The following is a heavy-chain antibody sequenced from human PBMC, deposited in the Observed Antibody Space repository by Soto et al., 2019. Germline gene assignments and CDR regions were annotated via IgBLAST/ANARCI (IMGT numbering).Heavy chain of an antibody. Sequence: GGSLRLSCAASGITFRSYAMSWGRQAPGKGLEWGSAISGSGGSTYYADSVKGWFTISRDNSKNTLYLQMNSLRAEDTAVYYCANYYYDSSGYYYGAEYFQHWGQGTLVTVSS. V-gene: IGHV3-23*01. CDR1: GITFRSYA. J-gene: IGHJ1*01. CDR2: ISGSGGST. CDR3: ANYYYDSSGYYYGAEYFQH. D-gene: IGHD3-22*01.